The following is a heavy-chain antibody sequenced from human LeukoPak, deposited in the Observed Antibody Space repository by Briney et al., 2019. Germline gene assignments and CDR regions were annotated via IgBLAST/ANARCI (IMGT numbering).Heavy chain of an antibody. V-gene: IGHV1-69*04. J-gene: IGHJ5*02. Sequence: SVKVSCKASGGTFSSYAISWVRQAPGQGLEWMGRIIPIFGIADYAQKFQGRVTITADKSTSTAYMELSSLRSEDTAVYYCARDEYGINWFDPWGQGTLVTVSS. D-gene: IGHD4/OR15-4a*01. CDR3: ARDEYGINWFDP. CDR2: IIPIFGIA. CDR1: GGTFSSYA.